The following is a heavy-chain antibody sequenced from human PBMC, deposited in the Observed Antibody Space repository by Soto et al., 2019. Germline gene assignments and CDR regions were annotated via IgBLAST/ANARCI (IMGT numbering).Heavy chain of an antibody. CDR3: ARGEGSGWYGGGYYYYGMDV. CDR1: GYY. CDR2: INHSGST. J-gene: IGHJ6*02. D-gene: IGHD6-19*01. V-gene: IGHV4-34*01. Sequence: GYYWSWIRQPPGKGLEWIGEINHSGSTNYNPSLKSRVTISVDTSKNQFSLKLSSVTAADTAVYYCARGEGSGWYGGGYYYYGMDVWGQGTTVTVS.